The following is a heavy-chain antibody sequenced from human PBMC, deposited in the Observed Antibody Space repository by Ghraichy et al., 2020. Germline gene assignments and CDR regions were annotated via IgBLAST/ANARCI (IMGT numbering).Heavy chain of an antibody. D-gene: IGHD2-2*01. V-gene: IGHV3-33*01. J-gene: IGHJ4*02. CDR1: GLTFGSYG. CDR3: AREDCSSSRCGFDY. CDR2: IWYDGSTK. Sequence: GGSLRLSCTTAGLTFGSYGLHWGLQAPGKGLEWVAVIWYDGSTKKYADSVQGRFTISRDNPKNTLYLQMDSLRAEDTAVYYCAREDCSSSRCGFDYWGQGALVTVSS.